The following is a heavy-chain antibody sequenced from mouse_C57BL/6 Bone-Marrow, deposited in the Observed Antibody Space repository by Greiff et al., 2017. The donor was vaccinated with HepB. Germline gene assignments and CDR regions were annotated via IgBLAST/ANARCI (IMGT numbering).Heavy chain of an antibody. D-gene: IGHD2-4*01. V-gene: IGHV1-19*01. J-gene: IGHJ2*01. CDR2: INPYNGGT. Sequence: VQLQQSGPVLVKPGASVKMSCKASGYTFTDYYMNWVKQSHGKSLEWIGVINPYNGGTSYNQKFKGKATLTVDKSSSTAYMELNSLTSEDSAVYYCARAYYDYDVDYWGQGTTLTVSS. CDR3: ARAYYDYDVDY. CDR1: GYTFTDYY.